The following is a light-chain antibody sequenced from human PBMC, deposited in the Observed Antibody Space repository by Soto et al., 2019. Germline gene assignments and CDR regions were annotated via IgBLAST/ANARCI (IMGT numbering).Light chain of an antibody. Sequence: IQMTQSPSSLSASVGDRVTITCQASQDISKYVSWYQQKVGKAPKLLIYDASKWETGVPSRFSGSGSGTDFTFTISRLQPEDIATYYCQQYDNLPLTFGGGTKVEIK. V-gene: IGKV1-33*01. J-gene: IGKJ4*01. CDR3: QQYDNLPLT. CDR2: DAS. CDR1: QDISKY.